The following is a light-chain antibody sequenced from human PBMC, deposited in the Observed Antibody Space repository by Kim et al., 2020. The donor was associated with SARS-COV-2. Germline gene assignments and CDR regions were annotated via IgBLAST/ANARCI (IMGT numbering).Light chain of an antibody. CDR2: GAS. Sequence: EIVLTQSPGTLSLSPGERATLSCRASQSVSSSYLAWYQQKPGQTPRLLIYGASSRATGIPDRFSGSGSGTDFTLTISRLEPEDFAVYYCLQCGSSPWTFFQGTKVDIK. CDR1: QSVSSSY. V-gene: IGKV3-20*01. CDR3: LQCGSSPWT. J-gene: IGKJ1*01.